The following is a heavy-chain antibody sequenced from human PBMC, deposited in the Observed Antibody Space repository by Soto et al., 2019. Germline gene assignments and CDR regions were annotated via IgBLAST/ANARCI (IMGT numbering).Heavy chain of an antibody. CDR2: ISYDGSNK. Sequence: GGSLRLSCAASGFTFSSYGMHWVRQAPGKGLEWVAVISYDGSNKYYADSVKGRFTISRDNSKNTLYLQMNSLRAEDTAVYYCAKDLTSQRKAVVAATPYLYYYGMDVWGQGTTVTVSS. V-gene: IGHV3-30*18. J-gene: IGHJ6*02. CDR3: AKDLTSQRKAVVAATPYLYYYGMDV. D-gene: IGHD2-15*01. CDR1: GFTFSSYG.